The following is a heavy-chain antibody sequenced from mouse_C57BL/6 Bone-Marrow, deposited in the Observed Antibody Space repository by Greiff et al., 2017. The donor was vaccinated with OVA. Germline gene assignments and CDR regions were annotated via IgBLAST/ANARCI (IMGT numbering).Heavy chain of an antibody. CDR2: ISSGGSYT. D-gene: IGHD1-1*01. V-gene: IGHV5-6*02. CDR3: ARHGLLRGDAMDY. CDR1: GFTFSSYG. J-gene: IGHJ4*01. Sequence: EVKLVESGGDLVKPGGSLKLSCAASGFTFSSYGMSWVRQTPDKRLEWVATISSGGSYTYYPDSVKGRFTISRDNAKNTLYLQMSSLKSEDTAMYYCARHGLLRGDAMDYWGQGTSVTVSS.